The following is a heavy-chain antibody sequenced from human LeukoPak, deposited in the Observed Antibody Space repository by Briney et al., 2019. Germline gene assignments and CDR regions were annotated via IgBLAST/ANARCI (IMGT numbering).Heavy chain of an antibody. CDR3: ATRGFSGYGDYYGY. Sequence: ASVKVSCKVSGYTLTELSMHWVRQAPGKGLEWVGGFDPEDGETIYAQKFQGRVTMTEDTSTDTAYMELSSLRSEDTAVYYCATRGFSGYGDYYGYWGQGTLVTVSS. CDR2: FDPEDGET. V-gene: IGHV1-24*01. CDR1: GYTLTELS. J-gene: IGHJ4*02. D-gene: IGHD4-17*01.